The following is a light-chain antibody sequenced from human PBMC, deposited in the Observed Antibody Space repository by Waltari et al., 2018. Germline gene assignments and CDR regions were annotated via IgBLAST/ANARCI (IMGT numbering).Light chain of an antibody. Sequence: QSALTQPPSASGSPGQSVTISCTGTSSDIGGYDYVSWDQQHPGKAPKVLIYDVSKRPAGGPDRVAGSKSGHTASLTVSGLQAEDEADYYGSSYGGRNNLVFGGGTKLTVL. V-gene: IGLV2-8*01. CDR1: SSDIGGYDY. J-gene: IGLJ3*02. CDR3: SSYGGRNNLV. CDR2: DVS.